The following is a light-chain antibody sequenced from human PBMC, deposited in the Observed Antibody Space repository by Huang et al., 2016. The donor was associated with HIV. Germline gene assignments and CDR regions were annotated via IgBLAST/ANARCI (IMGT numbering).Light chain of an antibody. CDR1: KSVNTN. CDR2: GSS. V-gene: IGKV3-15*01. J-gene: IGKJ4*01. CDR3: QQYNNWLLS. Sequence: EIVMTQSPVTLSLSPGERATLSCRANKSVNTNLAWYQQRFGQAPRRLIYGSSTMASGIPVRFSGSWSGTDFTLTISSLQSEDVALYFCQQYNNWLLSFGGGTKVDIE.